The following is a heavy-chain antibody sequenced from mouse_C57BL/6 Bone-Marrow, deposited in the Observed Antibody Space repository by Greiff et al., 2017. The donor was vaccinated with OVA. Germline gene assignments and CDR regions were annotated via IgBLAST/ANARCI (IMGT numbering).Heavy chain of an antibody. V-gene: IGHV1-81*01. Sequence: VQLLQSGAELARPGASVKLSCKASGYTFTSYGISWVKQRTGQGLEWIAAIYPRSGNTYYNEKFKGKATLTADKSSSTAYMELSSLAAEDSAVYFCARKGQAIGYWGQGTTLTVSS. J-gene: IGHJ2*01. CDR1: GYTFTSYG. D-gene: IGHD3-2*02. CDR2: IYPRSGNT. CDR3: ARKGQAIGY.